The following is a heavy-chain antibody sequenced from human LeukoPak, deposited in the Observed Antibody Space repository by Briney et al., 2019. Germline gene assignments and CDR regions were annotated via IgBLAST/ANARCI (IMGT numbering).Heavy chain of an antibody. D-gene: IGHD2-2*01. V-gene: IGHV4-59*12. CDR2: IYYSGST. Sequence: SETLSLTCTVSGGSISSYYWSWIRQPPGKGLEWIGYIYYSGSTNYNPSLKSRVTISVDTSKNQFSLKLHSVTAADTAVYYCAREGTSHNWFDPWGQGTLVTVSS. CDR3: AREGTSHNWFDP. J-gene: IGHJ5*02. CDR1: GGSISSYY.